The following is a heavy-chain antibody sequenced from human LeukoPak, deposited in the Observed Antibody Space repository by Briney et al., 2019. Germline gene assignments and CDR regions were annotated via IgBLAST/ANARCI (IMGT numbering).Heavy chain of an antibody. V-gene: IGHV3-30*04. CDR3: ARDPGYYGSGTDPNECDYYGRYV. CDR1: GFTFSSYA. Sequence: GRSLRLSCAASGFTFSSYAMHWVRQAPGKGLEWVAVLSYDGSNKYYADSVKGRFTISRDNSKNTLDLQMNSLRAEDTAVYYCARDPGYYGSGTDPNECDYYGRYVWGQRTTVTVSS. CDR2: LSYDGSNK. J-gene: IGHJ6*02. D-gene: IGHD3-10*01.